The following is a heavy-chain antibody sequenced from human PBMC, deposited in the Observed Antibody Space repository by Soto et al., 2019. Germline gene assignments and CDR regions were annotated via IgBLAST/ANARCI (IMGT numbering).Heavy chain of an antibody. D-gene: IGHD6-19*01. CDR1: GFTFSSYW. V-gene: IGHV3-74*01. CDR2: INSDGSST. CDR3: AVSIAVAGNYYYYCMDV. J-gene: IGHJ6*02. Sequence: EVQLVESGGGLVQPGGSLRLSCAASGFTFSSYWMHWVRQAPGKGLVWVSRINSDGSSTSYADSVKGRFTISRDNAKNTLYLQMNSLRAEHTAVYYCAVSIAVAGNYYYYCMDVWGQGTTVTVSS.